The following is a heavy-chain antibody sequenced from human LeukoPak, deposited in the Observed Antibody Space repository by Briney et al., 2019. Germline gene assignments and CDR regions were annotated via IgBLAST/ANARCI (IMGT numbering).Heavy chain of an antibody. D-gene: IGHD3-22*01. CDR2: IDGGGGRT. Sequence: GMSLRLSCTASGFAFSSYAMSWVRQAPGVGLEWVSAIDGGGGRTWHADSVRGRFTISRDNSKNTLFMQMNSLRAEDTAVYYCAKDFYDSSGSRYDYWGQGTLVTVSS. CDR1: GFAFSSYA. CDR3: AKDFYDSSGSRYDY. V-gene: IGHV3-23*01. J-gene: IGHJ4*02.